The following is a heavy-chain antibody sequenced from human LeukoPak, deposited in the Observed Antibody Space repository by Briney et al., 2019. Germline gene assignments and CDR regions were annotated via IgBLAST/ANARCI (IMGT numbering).Heavy chain of an antibody. D-gene: IGHD3/OR15-3a*01. CDR2: IFYNGDT. V-gene: IGHV4-39*07. CDR3: ARVHDFHYRN. CDR1: GGSISSASYY. Sequence: SETLSLTCNVSGGSISSASYYWGWIRQPPGKGLEWIGSIFYNGDTHYNPSLRSRVTISADTSKSQFSLKLSSVTATDTGIYYCARVHDFHYRNWGQGTLVTVSS. J-gene: IGHJ4*02.